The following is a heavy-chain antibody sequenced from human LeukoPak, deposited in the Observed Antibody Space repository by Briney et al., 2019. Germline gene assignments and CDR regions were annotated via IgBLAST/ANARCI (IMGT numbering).Heavy chain of an antibody. J-gene: IGHJ4*02. CDR1: GFTFSSYS. CDR3: ARDGAAADFDY. D-gene: IGHD6-13*01. CDR2: ISSSRCYI. V-gene: IGHV3-21*01. Sequence: PGGSLRLSCAASGFTFSSYSMNWVRQAPGKGLEWVSSISSSRCYIYYADSVKGRFSISRDNAKNSLYLQKNSLRAEDTAVYYCARDGAAADFDYWGQGTLVTVSS.